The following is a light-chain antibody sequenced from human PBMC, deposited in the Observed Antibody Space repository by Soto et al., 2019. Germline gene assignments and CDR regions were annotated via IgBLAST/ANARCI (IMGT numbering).Light chain of an antibody. Sequence: QSVLTQPPSASWTPGQRVTISCSGSSSNIGSNTVNWYQQLPGTAPILLIYSNNQRPSGVPDRFSGSKSGTSASLAISGLQSEDETDYYCASWDDGLNGYVFGTGTKVTVL. V-gene: IGLV1-44*01. J-gene: IGLJ1*01. CDR2: SNN. CDR3: ASWDDGLNGYV. CDR1: SSNIGSNT.